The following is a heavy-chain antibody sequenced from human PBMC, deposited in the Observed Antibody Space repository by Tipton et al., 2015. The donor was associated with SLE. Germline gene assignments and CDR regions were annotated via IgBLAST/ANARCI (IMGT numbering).Heavy chain of an antibody. J-gene: IGHJ3*02. CDR1: GFTFSNYA. Sequence: SLRLSCVGSGFTFSNYAMTWVRQGPGKGLEWVSVISSGDGATTFYADSVKGRFTISKDNSKNTLYLQMNSLRAEDTAVYYCARAGGGWLDAFDIWGQGTMVTVSS. V-gene: IGHV3-23*01. D-gene: IGHD6-19*01. CDR2: ISSGDGATT. CDR3: ARAGGGWLDAFDI.